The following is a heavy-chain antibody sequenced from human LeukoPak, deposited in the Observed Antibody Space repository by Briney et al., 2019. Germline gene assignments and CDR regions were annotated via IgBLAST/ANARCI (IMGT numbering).Heavy chain of an antibody. V-gene: IGHV1-69*01. CDR2: IIPIFGTA. CDR1: GGTFSSYA. Sequence: VASVKVSCKASGGTFSSYAISWVRQAPGQGLEWMGGIIPIFGTANYAQKFQGRVTITADESTSTAYMELSSLRSEDTAVYYCARGGSRDTAMVIGPRQNYYYYMDVWGKGTTVTVSS. J-gene: IGHJ6*03. CDR3: ARGGSRDTAMVIGPRQNYYYYMDV. D-gene: IGHD5-18*01.